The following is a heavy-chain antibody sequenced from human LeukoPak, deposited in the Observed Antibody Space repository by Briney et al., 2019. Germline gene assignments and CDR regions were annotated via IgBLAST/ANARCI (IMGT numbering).Heavy chain of an antibody. D-gene: IGHD1-26*01. CDR2: IYHSGRT. J-gene: IGHJ3*02. CDR1: GYSISSGYY. V-gene: IGHV4-38-2*02. CDR3: ARDLIVGATYHDAFDI. Sequence: SETLSLTCTVSGYSISSGYYWGWIRQPPGKGLEWIGSIYHSGRTYYNPSLKSRVTISVDTSKNQFSLKLSSVTAADTAVYYCARDLIVGATYHDAFDIWGQGTMVTVSS.